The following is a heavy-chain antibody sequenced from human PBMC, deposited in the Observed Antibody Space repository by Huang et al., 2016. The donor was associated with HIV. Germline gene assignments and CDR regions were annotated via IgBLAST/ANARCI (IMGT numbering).Heavy chain of an antibody. CDR1: GYGFSSYW. J-gene: IGHJ4*02. CDR2: IYPRDSET. V-gene: IGHV5-51*01. Sequence: EVLLVQSGAELKEPGESLKISCKASGYGFSSYWIGWVRQKPGKGLEWMGIIYPRDSETKYSPSVDGQVTISADKSTRTAHLQWESLKAPDTAIYFCARQVDGFRSHFDFWGQGTLVSVSS. D-gene: IGHD5-18*01. CDR3: ARQVDGFRSHFDF.